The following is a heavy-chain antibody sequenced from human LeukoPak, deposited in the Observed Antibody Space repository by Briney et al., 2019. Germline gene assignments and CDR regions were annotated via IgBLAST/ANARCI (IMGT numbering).Heavy chain of an antibody. CDR3: ARDLGSGSYYKYYYYGMDV. D-gene: IGHD3-10*01. CDR1: GFTFSSYS. CDR2: ISSSSSYI. V-gene: IGHV3-21*01. Sequence: GGSLRLSCAAYGFTFSSYSMNWVRQAPGKGLEWVSSISSSSSYIYYADSVKGRFTISRDNAKNSLYLQMNSLRAEDTAVYYCARDLGSGSYYKYYYYGMDVWGKGTTVTVSS. J-gene: IGHJ6*04.